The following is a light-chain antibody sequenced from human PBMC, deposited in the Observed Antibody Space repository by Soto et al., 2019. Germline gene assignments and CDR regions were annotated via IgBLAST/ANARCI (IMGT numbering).Light chain of an antibody. Sequence: EIVLTQSPGTLSLSPGERATLSCRASQSVSTNYLAWYQQKPGRAPRLLIYGASSRVTGIPGRFSGSGSGTDFTLTISRLEPEDFAVYYCQQYGSSPSIKFGKGTRLEIK. CDR2: GAS. J-gene: IGKJ5*01. CDR3: QQYGSSPSIK. V-gene: IGKV3-20*01. CDR1: QSVSTNY.